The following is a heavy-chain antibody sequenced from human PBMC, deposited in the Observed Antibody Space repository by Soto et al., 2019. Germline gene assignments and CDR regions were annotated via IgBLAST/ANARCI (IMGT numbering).Heavy chain of an antibody. CDR1: GVTFSKAW. CDR2: IKSKTDGGTT. V-gene: IGHV3-15*01. J-gene: IGHJ4*02. CDR3: TTGSTSTKNY. Sequence: GGSLRLSCAASGVTFSKAWMSWVRQAPGKGLEWVGRIKSKTDGGTTDYAAPVKGRFTISRDDSKNTLYLQMNSLKIEDTAVYYCTTGSTSTKNYWGQGTLVTVSS. D-gene: IGHD6-6*01.